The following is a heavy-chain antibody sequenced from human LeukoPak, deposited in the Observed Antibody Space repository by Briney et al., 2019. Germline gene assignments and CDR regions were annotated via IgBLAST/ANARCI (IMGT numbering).Heavy chain of an antibody. CDR3: AKTWNHYYYYNMDV. V-gene: IGHV3-23*01. Sequence: PGGSLRLSCAASGFTFSSYAMSWVRQAPGKGPEWVSGISGSGGNTYYADSVKGRFTISRDNSKNTLNLQMSSLRAEDTAVYYCAKTWNHYYYYNMDVWGQGTTVTVSS. J-gene: IGHJ6*02. D-gene: IGHD1-1*01. CDR2: ISGSGGNT. CDR1: GFTFSSYA.